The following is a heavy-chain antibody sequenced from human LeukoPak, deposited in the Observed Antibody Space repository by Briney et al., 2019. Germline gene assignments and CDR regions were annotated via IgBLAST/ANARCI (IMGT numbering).Heavy chain of an antibody. Sequence: PSETLSLTCTVSGGSISSYYWSWIRQPPGKGLEGIGYIYYSGSTNYNPSLKSRVTISVDTSKNQFSLKLSSVTAADTAVYYCARGVIVGATRAFDYWGQGTLVTVSS. J-gene: IGHJ4*02. CDR2: IYYSGST. CDR1: GGSISSYY. D-gene: IGHD1-26*01. V-gene: IGHV4-59*01. CDR3: ARGVIVGATRAFDY.